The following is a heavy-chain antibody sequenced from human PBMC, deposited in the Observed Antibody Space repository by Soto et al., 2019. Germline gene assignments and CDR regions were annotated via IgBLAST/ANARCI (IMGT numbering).Heavy chain of an antibody. CDR2: IYYSGST. CDR1: GGSISSSSYY. V-gene: IGHV4-39*01. D-gene: IGHD5-12*01. Sequence: QLQLQESGPGLVKPSETLSLTCTVSGGSISSSSYYWGWIRQPPGKGLEWIGSIYYSGSTYYNPSLKSRVTISVDTSKNQFSLKLSSVTAADTAVYYCAVGYSGYDRGCFDYWGQGTLVTVSS. J-gene: IGHJ4*02. CDR3: AVGYSGYDRGCFDY.